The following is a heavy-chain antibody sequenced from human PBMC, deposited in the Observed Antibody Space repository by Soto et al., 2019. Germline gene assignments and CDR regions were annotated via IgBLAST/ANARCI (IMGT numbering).Heavy chain of an antibody. V-gene: IGHV3-33*01. J-gene: IGHJ4*02. D-gene: IGHD6-6*01. Sequence: QVQLVESGGGVVQPGRSLRLSCAASGFTFSSYGMHWVRQAPGKGLEWVAVIWYDGSNKYYADSVKGRFTISRDNSKNTLYLQMNSLRAEDTAVYYCARDGRPTTARPFDYWGQGTLVTVSS. CDR2: IWYDGSNK. CDR3: ARDGRPTTARPFDY. CDR1: GFTFSSYG.